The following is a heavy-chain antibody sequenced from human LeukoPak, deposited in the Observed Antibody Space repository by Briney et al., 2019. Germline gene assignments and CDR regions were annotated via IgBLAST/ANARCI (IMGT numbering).Heavy chain of an antibody. CDR2: IKQDGSEK. V-gene: IGHV3-7*01. CDR1: GFTFSIYW. D-gene: IGHD5-12*01. CDR3: ARGRKLVATSGYFDY. Sequence: PGGSLRLSCAASGFTFSIYWMSWVRQAPGKGLEWVANIKQDGSEKYYVDSVKGRFTISRDNAKNSLYLQMNSLRAEDTAVYYCARGRKLVATSGYFDYWGQGTLVTVSS. J-gene: IGHJ4*02.